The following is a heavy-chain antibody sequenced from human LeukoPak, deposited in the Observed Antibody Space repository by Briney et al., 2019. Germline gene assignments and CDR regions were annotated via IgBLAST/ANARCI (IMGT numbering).Heavy chain of an antibody. D-gene: IGHD1-14*01. Sequence: SETLSLTCAVYGGSFSGYYWSWIRQPPGKGLEWIGEINHSGSTNYNPSLKSRVTISVDTSKNQFSLKLSSVTAADTAVYYCARGAEDAFDIWGQGTMVTVSS. CDR3: ARGAEDAFDI. CDR1: GGSFSGYY. J-gene: IGHJ3*02. V-gene: IGHV4-34*01. CDR2: INHSGST.